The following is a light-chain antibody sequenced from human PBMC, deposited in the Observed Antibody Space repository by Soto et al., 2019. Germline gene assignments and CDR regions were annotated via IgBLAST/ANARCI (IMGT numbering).Light chain of an antibody. Sequence: QSALTQPASVSGSLGQSITISCTGTTSDVGAYNFVSWYQHHPGKAPQIMIYEVSNRPSGVSNRFSGSKSGNTASLTISGLQSEDEADYYCSSYTSISTLVFGTGTKLTVL. CDR2: EVS. V-gene: IGLV2-14*01. CDR3: SSYTSISTLV. CDR1: TSDVGAYNF. J-gene: IGLJ1*01.